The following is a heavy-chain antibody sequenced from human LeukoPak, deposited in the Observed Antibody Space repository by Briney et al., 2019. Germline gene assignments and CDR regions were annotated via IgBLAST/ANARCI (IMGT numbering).Heavy chain of an antibody. D-gene: IGHD6-19*01. CDR1: GGTFSSYA. J-gene: IGHJ4*02. CDR2: INPNSGGT. CDR3: ARDVGIAVAGDFDY. V-gene: IGHV1-2*02. Sequence: ASVKVSCKASGGTFSSYAISWVRQAPGQGLEWMGWINPNSGGTNYAQKFQGRVTMTRDTSISTAYMELSRLRSDDTAVYYCARDVGIAVAGDFDYWGQGTLVTVSS.